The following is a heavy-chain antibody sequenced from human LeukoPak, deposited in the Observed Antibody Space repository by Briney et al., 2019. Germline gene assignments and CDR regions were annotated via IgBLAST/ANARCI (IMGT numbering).Heavy chain of an antibody. Sequence: SGTLSLTCAVYGGTFSGYYWSWIRQPPGKGLEWVGEINNSGSTNYNPSLKSRVTISVDTSKNQFSLKLSSVTAADTAVYYCARFERVRYYGSGRYFDYWGQGTLVTVSS. CDR3: ARFERVRYYGSGRYFDY. CDR2: INNSGST. CDR1: GGTFSGYY. V-gene: IGHV4-34*01. J-gene: IGHJ4*02. D-gene: IGHD3-10*01.